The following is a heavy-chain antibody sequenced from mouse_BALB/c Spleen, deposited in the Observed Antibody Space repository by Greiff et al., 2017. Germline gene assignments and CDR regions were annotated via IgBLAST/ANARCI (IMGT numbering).Heavy chain of an antibody. D-gene: IGHD2-1*01. V-gene: IGHV5-6-5*01. CDR1: GFTFSSYA. Sequence: EVQVVESGGGLVKPGGSLKLSCAASGFTFSSYAMSWVRQTPEKRLEWVASISSGGSTYYPDSVKGRFTISRDNARNIQYLQMSSLRSEDTAMYYCARGGDYGNYAGDYFDYWGQGTTLTVSS. CDR2: ISSGGST. CDR3: ARGGDYGNYAGDYFDY. J-gene: IGHJ2*01.